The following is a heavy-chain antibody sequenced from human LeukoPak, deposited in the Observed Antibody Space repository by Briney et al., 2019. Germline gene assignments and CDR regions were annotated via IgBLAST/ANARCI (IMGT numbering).Heavy chain of an antibody. Sequence: AGGSLRLSCAASGFTFTNYGMHWVRQAPGKGLEWLVNIKQDGSDKYYVDSVKGRFTISRDNAKNSLYLQMNSLRAEDTAVYYCARDSPGYGGYSYWGQGTLVTVSS. CDR2: IKQDGSDK. V-gene: IGHV3-7*04. J-gene: IGHJ4*02. CDR3: ARDSPGYGGYSY. CDR1: GFTFTNYG. D-gene: IGHD5-12*01.